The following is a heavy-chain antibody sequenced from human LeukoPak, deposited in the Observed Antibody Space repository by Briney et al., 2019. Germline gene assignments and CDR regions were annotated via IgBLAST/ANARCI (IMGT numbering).Heavy chain of an antibody. V-gene: IGHV3-74*01. Sequence: GGSLTLSCAPSGFTLSTYWMHWARQPPGGGLGWVSCINGDGSDTHYSYSVKVQFTISRAKAKNMLYLQMNSLRAEDTAVYYCARGRSSGGPDYFDSWGQGILVIVSS. CDR1: GFTLSTYW. CDR2: INGDGSDT. CDR3: ARGRSSGGPDYFDS. D-gene: IGHD3-22*01. J-gene: IGHJ4*02.